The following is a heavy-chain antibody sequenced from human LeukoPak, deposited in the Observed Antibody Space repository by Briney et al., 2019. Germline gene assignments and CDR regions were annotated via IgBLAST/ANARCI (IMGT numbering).Heavy chain of an antibody. CDR1: GGSISSSSYY. D-gene: IGHD6-13*01. CDR2: IYYSGST. Sequence: PSETLSLTCTVSGGSISSSSYYWGWIRQPPGKGLEWIGSIYYSGSTYYNPSLKSRVTISVDTSKNQFPLKLSSVTAADTAVYYCARLDSSSWYYFDYWGQGTLVTVSS. V-gene: IGHV4-39*01. J-gene: IGHJ4*02. CDR3: ARLDSSSWYYFDY.